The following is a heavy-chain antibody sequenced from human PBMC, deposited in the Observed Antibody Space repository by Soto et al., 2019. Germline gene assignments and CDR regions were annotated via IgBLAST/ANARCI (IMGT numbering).Heavy chain of an antibody. V-gene: IGHV5-51*01. CDR3: ALGYCTATTCDPRFDP. CDR2: IYPGDSDT. CDR1: GYAFSSYW. D-gene: IGHD2-8*02. Sequence: PGESLKISCQGSGYAFSSYWIAWVRQMPGKGLAWVGIIYPGDSDTRYSPSFQGQVTISADKSITTAYLQWSSLKASDPAMHYCALGYCTATTCDPRFDPWGQGTLVTASS. J-gene: IGHJ5*02.